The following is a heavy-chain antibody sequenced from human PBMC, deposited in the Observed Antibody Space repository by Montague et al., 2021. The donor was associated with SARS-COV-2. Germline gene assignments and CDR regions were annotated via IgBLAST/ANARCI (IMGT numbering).Heavy chain of an antibody. CDR1: VGSISSNNCY. V-gene: IGHV4-39*07. J-gene: IGHJ4*02. CDR3: ARDGFYYDRSGPSNFDY. Sequence: SETLSLTCTVSVGSISSNNCYWGWIRQPPGKALEWIGSIYYSGSTYYNPSLKSRVTMSVDTSENQFSLELSSVTAADTAVYYCARDGFYYDRSGPSNFDYWGQGTLVTVSS. CDR2: IYYSGST. D-gene: IGHD3-22*01.